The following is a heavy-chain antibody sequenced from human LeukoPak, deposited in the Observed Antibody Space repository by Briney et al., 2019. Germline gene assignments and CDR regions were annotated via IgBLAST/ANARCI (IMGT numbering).Heavy chain of an antibody. CDR2: IYSGGTI. Sequence: GGSLRLSCAASGFTVSSNYMSWVRQAPGKGLEWVSIIYSGGTIYYAESVKGRFTNSRDNSKNTLYLQMNSLRDEDTALYYCARDSITTGGTVYNWFDPWGQGTLVTVSS. V-gene: IGHV3-53*05. D-gene: IGHD1-14*01. J-gene: IGHJ5*02. CDR3: ARDSITTGGTVYNWFDP. CDR1: GFTVSSNY.